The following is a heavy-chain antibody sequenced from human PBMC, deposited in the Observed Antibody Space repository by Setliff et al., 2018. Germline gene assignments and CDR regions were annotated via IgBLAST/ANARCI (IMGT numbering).Heavy chain of an antibody. D-gene: IGHD3-16*01. Sequence: SVKVSCKASGDTFSTYALSWVRQAPGQGLEWMGGIIPLLETAKYAQKFQGRVTITADKSTSTGYMELSSLRSEDTAVYYCARELRSPYWHLDSWGQGTQVTVSS. CDR2: IIPLLETA. V-gene: IGHV1-69*06. CDR1: GDTFSTYA. J-gene: IGHJ5*01. CDR3: ARELRSPYWHLDS.